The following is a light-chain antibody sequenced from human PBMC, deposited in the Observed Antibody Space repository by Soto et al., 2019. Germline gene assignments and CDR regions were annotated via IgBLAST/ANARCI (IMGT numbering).Light chain of an antibody. CDR3: QQYNNWPRT. CDR2: GAS. J-gene: IGKJ1*01. Sequence: EILMTQSPATLSVSPGXRVTLSCRASQSVSSYLAWYQQKPGQPPRLLIYGASTRATGIPARFSGSGSGTEFTLTISSLQSEDFAVYYCQQYNNWPRTFGQGTKVDIK. V-gene: IGKV3-15*01. CDR1: QSVSSY.